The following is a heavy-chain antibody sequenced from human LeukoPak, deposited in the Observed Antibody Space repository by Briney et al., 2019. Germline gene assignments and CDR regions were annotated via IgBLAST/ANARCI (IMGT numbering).Heavy chain of an antibody. V-gene: IGHV3-23*01. Sequence: PGGSLRLSCSASGFTFSSYAMSWVPHAPGKGLECVSAISGSGGSPYSAPSVKGRFTISRDNSKNTLYVQMNSLSAEDTAVYYCASSGRNIVPAVMRYWGQGTLVSVSS. CDR2: ISGSGGSP. D-gene: IGHD2-2*01. CDR1: GFTFSSYA. CDR3: ASSGRNIVPAVMRY. J-gene: IGHJ4*02.